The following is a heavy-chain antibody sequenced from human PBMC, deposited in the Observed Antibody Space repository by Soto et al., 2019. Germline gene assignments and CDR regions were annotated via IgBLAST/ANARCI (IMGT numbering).Heavy chain of an antibody. CDR3: AKDHDRASWSSYGDYRFDY. CDR2: ISYDGSNK. J-gene: IGHJ4*02. D-gene: IGHD4-17*01. V-gene: IGHV3-30*18. CDR1: GFTFSSYG. Sequence: GGSLRLSCAASGFTFSSYGMHWVRQAPGKGLEWVAVISYDGSNKYYADSVKGRFTISRDNSKNTLYLQMNSLRAEDTAVYYCAKDHDRASWSSYGDYRFDYWGQGTLVTVSS.